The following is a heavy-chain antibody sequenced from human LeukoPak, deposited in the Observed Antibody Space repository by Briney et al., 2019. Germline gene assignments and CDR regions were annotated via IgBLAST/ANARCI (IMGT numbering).Heavy chain of an antibody. D-gene: IGHD1-26*01. CDR3: ARDSASGSYRHFDY. CDR1: GGSISSGGYY. CDR2: IYYSGST. V-gene: IGHV4-31*03. Sequence: SQTLSLTCTVSGGSISSGGYYWSWIRQHPGKGLEWIGYIYYSGSTYYNPSLKSRVTISVDMSKNQFSLKLSSVTAADTAVYYCARDSASGSYRHFDYWGQGTLVTVSS. J-gene: IGHJ4*02.